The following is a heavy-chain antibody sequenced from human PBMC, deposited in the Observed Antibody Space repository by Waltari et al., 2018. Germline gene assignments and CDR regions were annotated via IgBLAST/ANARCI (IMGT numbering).Heavy chain of an antibody. CDR2: VIPNWGIA. CDR3: ARGGVDTATIFDY. CDR1: GGTFSSYA. D-gene: IGHD5-18*01. J-gene: IGHJ4*02. V-gene: IGHV1-69*04. Sequence: QVQLVQSGAEVKKPGSSVKVSCKASGGTFSSYAISWVRQAPGQGLEWMGRVIPNWGIANYAQKFQGRVTITADKSTSTAYMELSSLRSEDTAVYYCARGGVDTATIFDYWGQGTLVTVSS.